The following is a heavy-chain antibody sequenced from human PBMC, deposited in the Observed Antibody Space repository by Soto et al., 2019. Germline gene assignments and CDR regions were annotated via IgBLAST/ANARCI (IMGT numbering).Heavy chain of an antibody. V-gene: IGHV3-23*01. CDR2: IRGVAGST. CDR3: VKGAWLDY. J-gene: IGHJ4*02. CDR1: GFTFSTFD. Sequence: GGSRRLSCAASGFTFSTFDMTWVRQAPGKGLEWVSLIRGVAGSTHYPDSVKGRFTISKDNSNNMLYLEMNSLRADDTAVYFCVKGAWLDYWGQGNMDPVSS.